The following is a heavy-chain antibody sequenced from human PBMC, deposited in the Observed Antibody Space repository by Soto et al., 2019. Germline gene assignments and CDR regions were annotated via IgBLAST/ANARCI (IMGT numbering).Heavy chain of an antibody. CDR3: ATGKLEQRTDYGMDV. V-gene: IGHV5-51*01. CDR1: GYSFTSYW. CDR2: IYPGDSDT. J-gene: IGHJ6*02. D-gene: IGHD1-1*01. Sequence: PGESLKISCKGSGYSFTSYWIGWVRQMPGKGLEWMGIIYPGDSDTRYSPSFQGQVTISADKSISTAYLQWSSLKASDTAMYYCATGKLEQRTDYGMDVWGQGTTVTVSS.